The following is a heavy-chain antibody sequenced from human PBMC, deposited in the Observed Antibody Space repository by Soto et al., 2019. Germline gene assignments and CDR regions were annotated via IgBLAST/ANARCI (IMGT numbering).Heavy chain of an antibody. CDR1: GFTFSSYG. J-gene: IGHJ6*02. CDR3: AKDHSYGYFKHYYYGMDV. Sequence: GGSLRLSCAASGFTFSSYGMHWVRQAPGKGLEWVAVISYDGSNKYYADSVKGRFTISRDNSKNTLYLQMNSLRAEDTAVYYCAKDHSYGYFKHYYYGMDVWGQGTTVTVSS. V-gene: IGHV3-30*18. CDR2: ISYDGSNK. D-gene: IGHD5-18*01.